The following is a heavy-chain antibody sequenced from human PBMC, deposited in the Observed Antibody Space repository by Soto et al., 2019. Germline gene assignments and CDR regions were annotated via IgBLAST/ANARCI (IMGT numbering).Heavy chain of an antibody. V-gene: IGHV3-30*03. J-gene: IGHJ4*02. CDR2: ISSDGNHQ. D-gene: IGHD3-22*01. CDR3: SRGTYYPQSSGLHADY. Sequence: GGSLRLSCATSGFMFNDYAMYWVRQAPGQGLEWVAMISSDGNHQFYVDNVRGRFTVSRDNSKNTLNLQMNSLRPEDTAVYYCSRGTYYPQSSGLHADYWGPETVVTVSS. CDR1: GFMFNDYA.